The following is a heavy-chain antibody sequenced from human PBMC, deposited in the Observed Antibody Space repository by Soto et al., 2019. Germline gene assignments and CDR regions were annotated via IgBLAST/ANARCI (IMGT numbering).Heavy chain of an antibody. D-gene: IGHD2-15*01. CDR1: GGTFSSYA. CDR2: IIPIFGTA. Sequence: SVKVSCKASGGTFSSYAISWVRQAPGQGLEWMGGIIPIFGTATYAQKFQGRVTITADESTSTAYMELSSLRSEDTAVYYCARVLSVVTPPRYGMDVWGQGTTVTVSS. J-gene: IGHJ6*02. V-gene: IGHV1-69*13. CDR3: ARVLSVVTPPRYGMDV.